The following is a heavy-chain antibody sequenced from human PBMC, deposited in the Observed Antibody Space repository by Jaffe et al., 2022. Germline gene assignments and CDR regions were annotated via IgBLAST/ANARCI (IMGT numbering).Heavy chain of an antibody. V-gene: IGHV4-38-2*01. CDR3: ASGVSYDSSGYYYEFPSDY. J-gene: IGHJ4*02. CDR2: IYHSGST. D-gene: IGHD3-22*01. Sequence: QVQLQESGPGLVKPSETLSLTCAVSGYSISSGYYWGWIRQPPGKGLEWIGSIYHSGSTYYNPSLKSRVTISVDTSKNQFSLKLSSVTAADTAVYYCASGVSYDSSGYYYEFPSDYWGQGTLVTVSS. CDR1: GYSISSGYY.